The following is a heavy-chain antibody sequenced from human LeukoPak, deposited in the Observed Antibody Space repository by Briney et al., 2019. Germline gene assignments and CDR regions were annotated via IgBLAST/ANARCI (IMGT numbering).Heavy chain of an antibody. CDR3: ARSIAARPGGYYFDY. J-gene: IGHJ4*02. Sequence: SETLSLTCTVSGGSISSYYWSWIRQPPGKGLEWIGYIYTSGSTNYNPSLKSRVPISVDTSKNQFSLKLSSVTAADTAVYYCARSIAARPGGYYFDYWGQGTLVTVSS. V-gene: IGHV4-4*09. D-gene: IGHD6-6*01. CDR1: GGSISSYY. CDR2: IYTSGST.